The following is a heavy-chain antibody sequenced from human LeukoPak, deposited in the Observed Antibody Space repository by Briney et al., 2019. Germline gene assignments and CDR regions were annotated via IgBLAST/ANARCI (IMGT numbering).Heavy chain of an antibody. V-gene: IGHV4-34*01. CDR1: GGPFSGYY. CDR3: ASGGWYVLGDY. D-gene: IGHD6-19*01. Sequence: SETLSLTCAVCGGPFSGYYWSWIRQPPGKGLEWIGEINHSGSTNYNPSLKSRVTISVDTSKNQFSLKLSSVTAADTAVYYCASGGWYVLGDYWGQGTLVTVSS. CDR2: INHSGST. J-gene: IGHJ4*02.